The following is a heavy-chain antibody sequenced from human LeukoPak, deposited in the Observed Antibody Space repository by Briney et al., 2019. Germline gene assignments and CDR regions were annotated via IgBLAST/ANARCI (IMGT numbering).Heavy chain of an antibody. CDR1: GFTFSSYS. J-gene: IGHJ4*02. CDR3: ARGQGIAEVSLLDY. Sequence: PGGSLRLSCAPSGFTFSSYSVNWVRQAPGKGLEWVSSISSASTYIYYADSVKGRFTISRDNAKNSLYLQMKSLRGGDTALYYCARGQGIAEVSLLDYWGQGTLVTVSS. CDR2: ISSASTYI. D-gene: IGHD6-13*01. V-gene: IGHV3-21*04.